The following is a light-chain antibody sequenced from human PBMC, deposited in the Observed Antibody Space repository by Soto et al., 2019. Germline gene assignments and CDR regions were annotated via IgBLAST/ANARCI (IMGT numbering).Light chain of an antibody. CDR3: SSYTSSSTLYV. CDR1: SSDVGGYNY. V-gene: IGLV2-14*01. Sequence: QSVLTQPASVSGSPGQSITISCTGTSSDVGGYNYVSWYQQHPGKAPKLMIYDVSNRPSGVSNRFSGSKSGNTASLTISGVQDEDEADYYCSSYTSSSTLYVFGGGTKVTVL. J-gene: IGLJ1*01. CDR2: DVS.